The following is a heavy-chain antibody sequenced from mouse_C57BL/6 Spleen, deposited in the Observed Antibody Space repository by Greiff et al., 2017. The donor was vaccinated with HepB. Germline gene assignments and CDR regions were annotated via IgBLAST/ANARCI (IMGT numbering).Heavy chain of an antibody. V-gene: IGHV1-64*01. Sequence: QVQLQQPGAELVKPGASVKLSCKASGYTFTSYWMHWVKQRPGQGLEWIGMIHPNSGSTNYNEKFKSKATLTVDKSSSTAYMQLSSLTSEDSAVYYCAEAPYVGYFDVWGTGTTVTVSS. J-gene: IGHJ1*03. CDR3: AEAPYVGYFDV. D-gene: IGHD1-3*01. CDR1: GYTFTSYW. CDR2: IHPNSGST.